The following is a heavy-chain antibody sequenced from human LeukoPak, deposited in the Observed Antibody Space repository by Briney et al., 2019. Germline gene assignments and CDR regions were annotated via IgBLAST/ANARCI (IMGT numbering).Heavy chain of an antibody. Sequence: GASLRLSCAASGFSFDDYAMHWVRQAPGKGLEWVSGISWNSGSIYYVGSVKGRFTISRDNAKNSLYLQMTSLRPEDTAFYYCAKGTGRYWTFFDYWGQGILVTVSS. D-gene: IGHD1-1*01. V-gene: IGHV3-9*01. CDR2: ISWNSGSI. CDR1: GFSFDDYA. J-gene: IGHJ4*02. CDR3: AKGTGRYWTFFDY.